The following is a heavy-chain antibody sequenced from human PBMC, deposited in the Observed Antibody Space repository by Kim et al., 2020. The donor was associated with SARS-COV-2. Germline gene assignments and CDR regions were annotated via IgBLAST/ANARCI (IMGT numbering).Heavy chain of an antibody. V-gene: IGHV4-34*01. J-gene: IGHJ5*02. D-gene: IGHD4-17*01. Sequence: SETLSLTCAVYGGSFSGHYWSWIRQPPGKGLEWIGEINHSGSTNYKSSLKSRVTISVDTSKNQLSLKLSSVTAADTAVYYCARGRTVTTFYVRRYNWFDPWGQGTLATVSS. CDR1: GGSFSGHY. CDR2: INHSGST. CDR3: ARGRTVTTFYVRRYNWFDP.